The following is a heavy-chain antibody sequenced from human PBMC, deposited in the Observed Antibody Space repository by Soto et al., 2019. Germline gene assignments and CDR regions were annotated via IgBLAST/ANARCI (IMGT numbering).Heavy chain of an antibody. V-gene: IGHV2-5*02. CDR1: GFSLTTSGVA. J-gene: IGHJ4*02. Sequence: SGPTLVNPTQTLTLTCTFSGFSLTTSGVAVGWIRQPPGKALEWLVLIYWDDDKRYSPSLKSRLTITKDTSKNQVVLTMTNMDPVDTATYFCARSSGYTPRFEFWGQGALVTVSS. D-gene: IGHD3-22*01. CDR3: ARSSGYTPRFEF. CDR2: IYWDDDK.